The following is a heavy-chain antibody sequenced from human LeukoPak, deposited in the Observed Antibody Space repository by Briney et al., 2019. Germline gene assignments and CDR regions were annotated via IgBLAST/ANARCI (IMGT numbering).Heavy chain of an antibody. D-gene: IGHD3-22*01. J-gene: IGHJ4*02. CDR1: GYTFTSYG. CDR3: ASHYYDSSGPTQPTDY. V-gene: IGHV1-69*06. Sequence: ASVKVSCKASGYTFTSYGISWVRQAPGQGLEWMGGIIPIFGTANYAQKFQGRVTITADKSTSTAYMELSSLRSEDTAVYYCASHYYDSSGPTQPTDYWGQGTLVTVSS. CDR2: IIPIFGTA.